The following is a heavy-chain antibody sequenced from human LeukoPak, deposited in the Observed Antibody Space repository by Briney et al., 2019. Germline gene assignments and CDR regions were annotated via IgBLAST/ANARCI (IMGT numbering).Heavy chain of an antibody. CDR2: IYHSGST. Sequence: PSGTLSLTCAVSGGSIGSSNWWSWVRQPPGKGLEWIGEIYHSGSTNYNPSLKSRVTISVDKSKNQFSLKLSSVTAADTAVYYCARDGHYYDSSTYDYWGQGTLVIVSS. J-gene: IGHJ4*02. D-gene: IGHD3-22*01. V-gene: IGHV4-4*02. CDR1: GGSIGSSNW. CDR3: ARDGHYYDSSTYDY.